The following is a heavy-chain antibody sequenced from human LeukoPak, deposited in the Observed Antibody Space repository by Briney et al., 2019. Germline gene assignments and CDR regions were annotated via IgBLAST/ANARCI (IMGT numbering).Heavy chain of an antibody. CDR1: GGSFSGYY. CDR2: IVQSGRT. J-gene: IGHJ6*02. Sequence: SETLSLTCIVYGGSFSGYYWTWIRQPPGKGLEWIGEIVQSGRTNYSPSLESRLTLSVDTSKNQFSLKLSSVTAADTAVYYCARHASLYSSSWYRHYYYYGMDVWGQGTTVTVSS. D-gene: IGHD6-13*01. V-gene: IGHV4-34*12. CDR3: ARHASLYSSSWYRHYYYYGMDV.